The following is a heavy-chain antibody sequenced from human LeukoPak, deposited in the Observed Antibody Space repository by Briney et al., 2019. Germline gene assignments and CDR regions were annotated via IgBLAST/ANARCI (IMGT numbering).Heavy chain of an antibody. CDR2: IIPIFGTA. J-gene: IGHJ6*04. D-gene: IGHD3-10*01. V-gene: IGHV1-69*13. CDR1: GGTFSSYA. CDR3: ARDYYGSGSYYV. Sequence: ASVKVSCKASGGTFSSYAISWVRQAPGQGLEWMGGIIPIFGTANCAQKFQGRVTITADESTSTAYMELRSLRSEDTAVYYCARDYYGSGSYYVWGKGTTVTISS.